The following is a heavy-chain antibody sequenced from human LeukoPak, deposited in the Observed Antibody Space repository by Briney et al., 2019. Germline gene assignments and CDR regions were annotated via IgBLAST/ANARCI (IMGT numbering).Heavy chain of an antibody. CDR3: AGDDIRFPGY. Sequence: GGSLRLSCAASGFPFSTYWMHWVRQVPGKGLVWVSRIKSDGSSTNYVDSVKGRFTISRDNAKSSLYLQLNSLRAEDTAVYYCAGDDIRFPGYWGQGTLVTVSS. CDR1: GFPFSTYW. CDR2: IKSDGSST. J-gene: IGHJ4*02. D-gene: IGHD3-16*01. V-gene: IGHV3-74*01.